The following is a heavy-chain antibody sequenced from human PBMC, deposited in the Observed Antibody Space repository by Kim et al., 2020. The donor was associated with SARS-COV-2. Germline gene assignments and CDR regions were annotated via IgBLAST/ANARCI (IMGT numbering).Heavy chain of an antibody. CDR1: GFTFDDYG. CDR2: INWNGGST. V-gene: IGHV3-20*01. Sequence: GGSLRLSCAASGFTFDDYGMSWVRQAPGKGLEWVSGINWNGGSTGYADSVKGRFTISRDNAKNSLYLQMNSLRAEDTALYHCATLGTEGHRDYYYGMDVWGQGTTVTVSS. J-gene: IGHJ6*02. CDR3: ATLGTEGHRDYYYGMDV. D-gene: IGHD3-10*01.